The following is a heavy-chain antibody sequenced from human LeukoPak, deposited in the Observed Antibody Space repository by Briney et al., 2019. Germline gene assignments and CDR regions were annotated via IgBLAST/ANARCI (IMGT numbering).Heavy chain of an antibody. J-gene: IGHJ4*02. V-gene: IGHV4-39*02. CDR2: IYYSGST. Sequence: SETLSLTCTVSGGSISSSSYYWGWIRQPPGKGLEWIGSIYYSGSTYYNPSLKSRVTISVDTSKNQFSLKLSSVTAADTAVYYCAREGYYDSSGYYYSPFDYWGQGTLVTVSS. D-gene: IGHD3-22*01. CDR1: GGSISSSSYY. CDR3: AREGYYDSSGYYYSPFDY.